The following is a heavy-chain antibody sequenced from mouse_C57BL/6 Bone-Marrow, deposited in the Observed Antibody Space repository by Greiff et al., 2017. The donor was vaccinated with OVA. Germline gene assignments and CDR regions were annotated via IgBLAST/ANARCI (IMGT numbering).Heavy chain of an antibody. CDR3: TRSKIPLLTSLDY. Sequence: VQLQESGAELVRPGASVTLSCKASGYTFTDYEMHWVKQTPVHGLEWIGAIDPETGGTAYNQKFKGKAILTADKSSSTAYMELRSLTSEDSAVYYCTRSKIPLLTSLDYWGQGTTLTVSS. D-gene: IGHD1-3*01. CDR1: GYTFTDYE. CDR2: IDPETGGT. J-gene: IGHJ2*01. V-gene: IGHV1-15*01.